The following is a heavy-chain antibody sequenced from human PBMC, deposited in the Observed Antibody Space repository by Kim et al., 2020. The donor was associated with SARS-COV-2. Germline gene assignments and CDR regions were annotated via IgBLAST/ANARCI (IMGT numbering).Heavy chain of an antibody. V-gene: IGHV3-30*18. CDR3: AKERSNQLPPGYESYGMDV. CDR2: ISYDGDAK. Sequence: GGSLRLSCAASGFTFTDTFTTYAMHWVRQAPGKGLEWVGVISYDGDAKKYADSVKGRFIISRDDSKTTVYLQMNSLTPEDTAVYYCAKERSNQLPPGYESYGMDVWGQGTTVTVSS. CDR1: GFTFTDTFTTYA. J-gene: IGHJ6*02. D-gene: IGHD2-2*01.